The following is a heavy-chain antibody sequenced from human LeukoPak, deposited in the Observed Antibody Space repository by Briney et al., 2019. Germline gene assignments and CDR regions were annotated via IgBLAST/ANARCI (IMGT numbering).Heavy chain of an antibody. Sequence: GGTLRLSCAASGFTLGSYWMSWVRQAPGKGLEWVANINEDGSEKYYVDSVKGRFTISRDNAKNSLYLQMNSLRAEDTAVYYCARSKVTNDYWGQGTLVTVSS. CDR1: GFTLGSYW. CDR2: INEDGSEK. V-gene: IGHV3-7*03. CDR3: ARSKVTNDY. D-gene: IGHD4-17*01. J-gene: IGHJ4*02.